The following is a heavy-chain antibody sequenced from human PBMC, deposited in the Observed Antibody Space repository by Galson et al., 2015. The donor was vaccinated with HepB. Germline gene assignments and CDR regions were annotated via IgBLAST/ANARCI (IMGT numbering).Heavy chain of an antibody. CDR2: IWYDGSNK. V-gene: IGHV3-33*01. D-gene: IGHD3-10*01. Sequence: SLRLSCAGSGFPFNKYGMHWVRQAPGKGLEWVAVIWYDGSNKYYADSVKGRFTISRDNSKSALWLQMDSLRAEDTAVYYCARGLSVRSGALDFRGQGTQVLVSS. J-gene: IGHJ4*02. CDR1: GFPFNKYG. CDR3: ARGLSVRSGALDF.